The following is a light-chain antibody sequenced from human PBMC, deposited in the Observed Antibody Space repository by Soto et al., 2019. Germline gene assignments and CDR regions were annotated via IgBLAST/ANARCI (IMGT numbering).Light chain of an antibody. CDR1: NSNIGTNT. J-gene: IGLJ3*02. Sequence: QSVLTQPPSVSGTPGQGVSISCSGSNSNIGTNTVNWYQHRPGTVPRLLIYSYNQRPSGVPDRFFASKSGTSASLAISRLQAEDEADYYCAAWDDSLSGQWVFGGGTKVTVL. V-gene: IGLV1-44*01. CDR3: AAWDDSLSGQWV. CDR2: SYN.